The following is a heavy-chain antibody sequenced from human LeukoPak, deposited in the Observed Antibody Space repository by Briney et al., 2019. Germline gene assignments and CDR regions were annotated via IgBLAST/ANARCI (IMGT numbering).Heavy chain of an antibody. J-gene: IGHJ4*02. CDR1: GGSIGNDGYY. CDR2: IYYSGAA. D-gene: IGHD3-10*01. Sequence: SETLSLTCTVSGGSIGNDGYYWNWLHQHPGRGLEWIAFIYYSGAASYNPSLKSRVTISVDTSTNQFSLKLTSVTAADTAVYFCARGRYYGFSGDSWGQGTLVTVSS. CDR3: ARGRYYGFSGDS. V-gene: IGHV4-31*03.